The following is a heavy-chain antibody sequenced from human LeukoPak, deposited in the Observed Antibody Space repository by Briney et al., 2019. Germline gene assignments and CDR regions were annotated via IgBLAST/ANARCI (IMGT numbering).Heavy chain of an antibody. CDR2: ISYDGSNK. J-gene: IGHJ4*02. CDR3: ARDRVVRGVIYLFDY. Sequence: PGGSLRLSCAASGFTFSSYAMHWVRQAPDKGLEWVAVISYDGSNKYYADSVKGRFTISRDNSKNTLYLQMNSLRAEDTAVYYCARDRVVRGVIYLFDYWGQGTLVTVSS. CDR1: GFTFSSYA. D-gene: IGHD3-10*01. V-gene: IGHV3-30*04.